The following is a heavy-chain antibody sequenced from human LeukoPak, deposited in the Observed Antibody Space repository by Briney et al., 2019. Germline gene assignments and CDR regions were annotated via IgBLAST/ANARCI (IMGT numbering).Heavy chain of an antibody. J-gene: IGHJ6*02. Sequence: SQTLSLTCTVSGGPISSGSYYWSWIRQPAGKGLEWIGRIYTSGSTNYNPSLKSRVTISVDTSKNQFSLKLSSVTAADTAVYYCARDPDCSSTSCYFPKYYYYGMDVWGQGTTVTVSS. D-gene: IGHD2-2*01. CDR2: IYTSGST. CDR3: ARDPDCSSTSCYFPKYYYYGMDV. CDR1: GGPISSGSYY. V-gene: IGHV4-61*02.